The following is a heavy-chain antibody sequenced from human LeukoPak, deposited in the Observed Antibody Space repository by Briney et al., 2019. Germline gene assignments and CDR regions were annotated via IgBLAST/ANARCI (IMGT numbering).Heavy chain of an antibody. J-gene: IGHJ4*02. V-gene: IGHV4-39*01. Sequence: SETLSLTCTVSGGSISSRSYYWGWIRQPPGKGLEWIGSISYSGSPNYNSSLKSRVTISVDTSKNHFSLKLTSVTAPDTAVYYCARHNLRADYFDYWGQGSLVTVSS. CDR2: ISYSGSP. CDR3: ARHNLRADYFDY. D-gene: IGHD3-10*01. CDR1: GGSISSRSYY.